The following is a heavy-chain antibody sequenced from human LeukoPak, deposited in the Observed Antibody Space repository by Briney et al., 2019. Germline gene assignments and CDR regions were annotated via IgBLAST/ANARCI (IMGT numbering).Heavy chain of an antibody. CDR3: VRSVTASTTGAI. D-gene: IGHD2-21*02. J-gene: IGHJ3*02. CDR2: TRSKPYSYTT. V-gene: IGHV3-72*01. CDR1: GFTFSDHS. Sequence: PGGSLRLSCATSGFTFSDHSVDWVRQAPGKGLEWVGRTRSKPYSYTTQYAASVKGRFTISRDDSKNSLYLQMNSLKPEDTAVYYRVRSVTASTTGAIWGQGTMVTVSS.